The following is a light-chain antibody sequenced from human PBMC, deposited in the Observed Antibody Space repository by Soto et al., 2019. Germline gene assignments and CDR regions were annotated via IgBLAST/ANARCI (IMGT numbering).Light chain of an antibody. CDR3: QHYLDSPWA. V-gene: IGKV3-20*01. Sequence: EIVLTQSPATLSLSPGERATLSCRASQSVIGNYLAWYRQKPGQTPRLLIFGASRRATGIPDRFSGSGSGTDFTLTISRLEPEDFAVYYCQHYLDSPWAFGQGNKVEIK. CDR1: QSVIGNY. CDR2: GAS. J-gene: IGKJ1*01.